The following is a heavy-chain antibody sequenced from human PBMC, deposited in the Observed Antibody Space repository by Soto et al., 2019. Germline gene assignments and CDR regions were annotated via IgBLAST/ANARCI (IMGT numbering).Heavy chain of an antibody. Sequence: EVQLVQSGAEVKKPGESLRISCKGIGYGFTSYYINWVLQVPGKGLAWLGRIDPSDSNTKYSPSFEGLVIFSVDRSANAAYLQWSSLTASDTAIYYCAKHGTIRLVWWYLDLWGRCTLVTVSS. V-gene: IGHV5-10-1*03. CDR2: IDPSDSNT. J-gene: IGHJ2*01. D-gene: IGHD2-8*01. CDR1: GYGFTSYY. CDR3: AKHGTIRLVWWYLDL.